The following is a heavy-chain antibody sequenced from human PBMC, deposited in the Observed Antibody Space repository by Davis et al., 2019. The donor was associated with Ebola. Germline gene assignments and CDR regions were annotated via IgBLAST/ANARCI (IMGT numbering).Heavy chain of an antibody. CDR1: RVTSTTNW. V-gene: IGHV3-74*01. D-gene: IGHD1-26*01. Sequence: GESLKISCAASRVTSTTNWIHWVRQAPGKGLVWVSRINPDGTKTGYADSVKGRFIISRDNSENTLYLQMTSLRADDTAVYYCAKDTSNIWFDIWGQGTNVTVSS. CDR3: AKDTSNIWFDI. CDR2: INPDGTKT. J-gene: IGHJ3*02.